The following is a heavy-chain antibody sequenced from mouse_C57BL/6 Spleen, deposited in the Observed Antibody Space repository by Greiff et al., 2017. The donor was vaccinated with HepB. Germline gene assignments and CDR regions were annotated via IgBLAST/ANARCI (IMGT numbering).Heavy chain of an antibody. V-gene: IGHV1-61*01. CDR2: IYPSDSET. J-gene: IGHJ1*03. D-gene: IGHD1-1*01. CDR3: ASHVGSSYEWYFDV. Sequence: QVQLQQPGAELVRPGSSVKLSCKASGYTFTSYWMDWVKQRPGQGLEWIGNIYPSDSETHYNQKFKDKATLTVDKSSSTAYMQLSSLTSEDSAVYYCASHVGSSYEWYFDVWGTGNTVTVSS. CDR1: GYTFTSYW.